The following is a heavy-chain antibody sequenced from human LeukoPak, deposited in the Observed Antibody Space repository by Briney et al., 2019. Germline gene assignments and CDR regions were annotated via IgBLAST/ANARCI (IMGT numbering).Heavy chain of an antibody. CDR2: INPNTGGT. CDR3: ARDYYGSGSYIDY. V-gene: IGHV1-2*02. D-gene: IGHD3-10*01. CDR1: GYTFTGYY. Sequence: ASVKVSCKASGYTFTGYYMHWVRQAPGQGLEWMGWINPNTGGTHYAQKFQGRVTMTRDTSISTAYMEVTSLRSDDTAFYYCARDYYGSGSYIDYWGQGTLVTVSS. J-gene: IGHJ4*02.